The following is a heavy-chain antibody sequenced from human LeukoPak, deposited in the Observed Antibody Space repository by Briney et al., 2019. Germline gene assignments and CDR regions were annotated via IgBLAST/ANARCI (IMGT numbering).Heavy chain of an antibody. J-gene: IGHJ5*01. CDR2: IYYSGTT. CDR1: GGSISSYY. Sequence: SETLSLTCTVSGGSISSYYWSWIRQPPGKGLQWIGYIYYSGTTNYNPSLKSRVTISLDTSKKQFSLQLRSVTAADTAVYYCVSNYYENSGFFESWGQGTPVTVSS. D-gene: IGHD3-22*01. V-gene: IGHV4-59*01. CDR3: VSNYYENSGFFES.